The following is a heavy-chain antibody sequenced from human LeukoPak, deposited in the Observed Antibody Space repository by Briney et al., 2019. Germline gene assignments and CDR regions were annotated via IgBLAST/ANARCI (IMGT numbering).Heavy chain of an antibody. CDR1: GFTFTTNW. CDR2: INQDGSEK. J-gene: IGHJ4*02. V-gene: IGHV3-7*01. Sequence: PGGSLRLSCAASGFTFTTNWMTWVRQAPGKGLEWVATINQDGSEKYYVDSVKGRFTISRDNAKSSLYLQMNSLRADDTAVYYCASGPYYFGSGLAYWGQGTLVTVSS. D-gene: IGHD3-10*01. CDR3: ASGPYYFGSGLAY.